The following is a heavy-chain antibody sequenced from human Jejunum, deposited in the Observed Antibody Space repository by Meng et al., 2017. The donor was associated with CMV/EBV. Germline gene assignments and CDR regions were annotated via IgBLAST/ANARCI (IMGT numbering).Heavy chain of an antibody. CDR1: GFTFDNYA. J-gene: IGHJ4*02. V-gene: IGHV3-23*01. Sequence: RLSCPTSGFTFDNYAMAWVRQAPGKGLEWLSAIGTGSSYTFYADSVNGRFTTSRDNSKNTLYLQMNSLRTDDTAVYYCLTSRGGWHSYWGQGTLVTVSS. D-gene: IGHD6-19*01. CDR3: LTSRGGWHSY. CDR2: IGTGSSYT.